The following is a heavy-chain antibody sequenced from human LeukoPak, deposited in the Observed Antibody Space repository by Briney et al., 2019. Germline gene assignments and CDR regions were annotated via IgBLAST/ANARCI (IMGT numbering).Heavy chain of an antibody. CDR1: GGPTSSYY. CDR3: ARGHYSSGWYGERGTLWFDP. J-gene: IGHJ5*02. Sequence: SETLSLTCTVSGGPTSSYYWSWIRQPPGKGLEWIGYIFYSGSTNYNPSLKSRVTMSVDTSKNQFSLKLSSVTAADTAVYYCARGHYSSGWYGERGTLWFDPWGQGTLVTVSS. CDR2: IFYSGST. V-gene: IGHV4-59*01. D-gene: IGHD6-19*01.